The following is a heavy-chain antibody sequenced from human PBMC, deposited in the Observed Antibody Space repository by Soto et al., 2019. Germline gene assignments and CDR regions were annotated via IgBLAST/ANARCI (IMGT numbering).Heavy chain of an antibody. CDR1: GFSLSNARMG. J-gene: IGHJ4*02. CDR2: ICSNDEK. CDR3: XXXLXXTXXXXXXGKKAYYFDY. V-gene: IGHV2-26*01. Sequence: QVTLKESGPVLVKPTETLTLTCTVSGFSLSNARMGVSWIRQPPGKALEWLAHICSNDEKSYSTSLKSRLTISHDTSKSQVVLTMTNMXXXXXXXXXXXXXLXXTXXXXXXGKKAYYFDYWGQGTLVTVSS.